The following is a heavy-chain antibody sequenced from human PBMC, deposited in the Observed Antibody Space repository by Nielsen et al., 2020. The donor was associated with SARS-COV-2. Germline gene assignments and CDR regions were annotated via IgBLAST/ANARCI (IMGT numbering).Heavy chain of an antibody. CDR3: ARGGFSRTSNIDF. D-gene: IGHD6-13*01. V-gene: IGHV1-46*01. CDR2: VNPVDGST. CDR1: GYRFSVYY. Sequence: ASVKVSCKAPGYRFSVYYMHWVRQAPGKRLEWMGIVNPVDGSTNYVQKFQGRVTMTRDTSTSTVYMELSSLRSEDTAVYYCARGGFSRTSNIDFWGQGTLVTVSS. J-gene: IGHJ4*02.